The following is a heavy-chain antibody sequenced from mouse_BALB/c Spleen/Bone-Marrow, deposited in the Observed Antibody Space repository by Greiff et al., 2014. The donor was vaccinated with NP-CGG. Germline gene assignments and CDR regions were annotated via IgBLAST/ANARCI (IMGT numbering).Heavy chain of an antibody. CDR3: ASSGNYEGGAMDY. CDR2: IDPANCNT. Sequence: VQLQQSGAELVKPGASVKLSCTASGFNIKDTYMHWVKQRPEQGLEWIGRIDPANCNTKYVPTFQGKATITADTSSNTAYLQLSSLTSEDTAVYYCASSGNYEGGAMDYWGQGISVTVSS. D-gene: IGHD2-1*01. V-gene: IGHV14-3*02. CDR1: GFNIKDTY. J-gene: IGHJ4*01.